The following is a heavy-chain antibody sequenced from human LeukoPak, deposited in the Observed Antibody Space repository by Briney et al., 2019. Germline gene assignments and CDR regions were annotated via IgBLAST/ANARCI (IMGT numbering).Heavy chain of an antibody. CDR3: ARDNSATSDCSSTSCFHFDY. J-gene: IGHJ4*02. Sequence: GASVKVSCKASGYTFTRFGISWVRQAPGQGLEWMGWISAYNGNTNYAQKLQGRVTMTTDTSTSTAYMELRSLTSDDTAVYCCARDNSATSDCSSTSCFHFDYWGQGTLVTVSS. V-gene: IGHV1-18*01. D-gene: IGHD2-2*01. CDR2: ISAYNGNT. CDR1: GYTFTRFG.